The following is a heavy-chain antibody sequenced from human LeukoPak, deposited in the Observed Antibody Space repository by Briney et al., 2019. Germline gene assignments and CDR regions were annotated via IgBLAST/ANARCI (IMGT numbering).Heavy chain of an antibody. D-gene: IGHD6-19*01. CDR2: ISYDGSNK. J-gene: IGHJ6*02. V-gene: IGHV3-30*14. Sequence: GGSPRLSCAASGFTFSSYAMHWVRQAPGKGLEWVAVISYDGSNKYYADSVKGRFTISRDNSKNTLYLQMGSLRAEDMAVYYCARDQERTAVTRDYYYGMDVWGQGTTVTVSS. CDR1: GFTFSSYA. CDR3: ARDQERTAVTRDYYYGMDV.